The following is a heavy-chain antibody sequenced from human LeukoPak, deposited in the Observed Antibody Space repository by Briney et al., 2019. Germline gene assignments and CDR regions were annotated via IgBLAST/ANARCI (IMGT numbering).Heavy chain of an antibody. Sequence: SETLSLTCTVSGGSISSYYWSWIRQPPGKGLEWIGYIHYSGGITYYNPSLKSRVTISVDTSKNQFSLSLSSVTAADTAVYYCARIVEDNWNSGDVWGKGTTVTVSS. CDR3: ARIVEDNWNSGDV. CDR2: IHYSGGIT. J-gene: IGHJ6*04. CDR1: GGSISSYY. D-gene: IGHD1-7*01. V-gene: IGHV4-59*01.